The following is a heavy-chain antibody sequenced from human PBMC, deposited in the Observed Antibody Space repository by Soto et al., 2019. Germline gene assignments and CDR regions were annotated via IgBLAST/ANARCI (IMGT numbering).Heavy chain of an antibody. CDR3: ARDSYYYDSSGYDAFDI. V-gene: IGHV1-69*13. CDR1: GGTFSSYA. D-gene: IGHD3-22*01. CDR2: IIPIFGTA. Sequence: SVKVSCKASGGTFSSYAISWVRQAPGQGLEWMGGIIPIFGTANYAQKFQGRVTITADESTSTAYMELSSLRSEDTAVYYCARDSYYYDSSGYDAFDIWGQGTMVTVSS. J-gene: IGHJ3*02.